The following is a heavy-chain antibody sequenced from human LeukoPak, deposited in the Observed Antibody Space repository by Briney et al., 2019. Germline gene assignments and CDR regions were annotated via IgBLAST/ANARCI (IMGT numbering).Heavy chain of an antibody. J-gene: IGHJ4*02. CDR3: ARFDPELYYFDY. CDR1: GGSMSRGDYY. D-gene: IGHD3-10*01. CDR2: IYNSGST. V-gene: IGHV4-30-4*08. Sequence: TLSLTCTVSGGSMSRGDYYWSWIRQPPGKGREWSGYIYNSGSTYYNPSLKSRVTISVDTSKNQFSLKLSSVTAADTAVYYCARFDPELYYFDYRGKGTLVTVSS.